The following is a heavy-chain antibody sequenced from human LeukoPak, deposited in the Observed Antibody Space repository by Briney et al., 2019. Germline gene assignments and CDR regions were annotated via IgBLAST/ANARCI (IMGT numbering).Heavy chain of an antibody. CDR1: GFTVSSNY. J-gene: IGHJ3*02. V-gene: IGHV3-53*01. CDR3: ARAGEYT. CDR2: IYSGSST. D-gene: IGHD3-16*01. Sequence: GGSLTLSCAASGFTVSSNYMSWVRQAPGKGLEWVSVIYSGSSTDYTESVKGRFTISRENSKNTMYLQMNSLRGEDAAVYYCARAGEYTWGEGTMGSVSS.